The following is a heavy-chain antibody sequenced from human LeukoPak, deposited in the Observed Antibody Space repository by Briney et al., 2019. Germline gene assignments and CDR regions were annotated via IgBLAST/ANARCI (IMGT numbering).Heavy chain of an antibody. J-gene: IGHJ3*02. CDR1: GFTFDDYV. Sequence: PGGSLRLSCAASGFTFDDYVMHWVRHAPGNGLEWVSGISWNSGSIGYADSVKGRFTTSRDNAKNSLYLQMSSLRAEDTALYYCARGGGEAFDIWGQGTMVTVSS. CDR3: ARGGGEAFDI. V-gene: IGHV3-9*01. CDR2: ISWNSGSI. D-gene: IGHD3-16*01.